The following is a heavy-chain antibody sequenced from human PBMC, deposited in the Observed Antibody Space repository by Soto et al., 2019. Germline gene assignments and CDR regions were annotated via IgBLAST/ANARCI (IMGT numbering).Heavy chain of an antibody. D-gene: IGHD3-10*01. Sequence: VVSQRISWAASGFTGSSNYMSWVRQAPGEGLEWVSVIYSGGSTYYADSVKGRFTISRDNSKNTLYLQMNSLRAEDTAVYYCARGVYYYGSGSPQVWFDPWGQGTLVTVSS. CDR2: IYSGGST. V-gene: IGHV3-53*01. J-gene: IGHJ5*02. CDR1: GFTGSSNY. CDR3: ARGVYYYGSGSPQVWFDP.